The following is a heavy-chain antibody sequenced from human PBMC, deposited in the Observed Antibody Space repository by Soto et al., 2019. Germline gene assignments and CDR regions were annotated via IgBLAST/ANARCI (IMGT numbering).Heavy chain of an antibody. Sequence: EVQLVESGGGLVQPGGSLRLSCAASGFTVSSNYMSWVRQAPGKGLEWVSVIYSGGSTYYADSVKGRFTISRDNSKNKLYLQMYSLRAEETAVYYCVLGIYYDCSGYGLFDYWGQGTLVTVSS. CDR3: VLGIYYDCSGYGLFDY. CDR2: IYSGGST. CDR1: GFTVSSNY. D-gene: IGHD3-22*01. V-gene: IGHV3-66*01. J-gene: IGHJ4*02.